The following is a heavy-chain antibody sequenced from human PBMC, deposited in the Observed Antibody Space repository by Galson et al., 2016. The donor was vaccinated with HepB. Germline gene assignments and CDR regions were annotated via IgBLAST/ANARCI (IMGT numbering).Heavy chain of an antibody. CDR1: GGAITSGNYY. D-gene: IGHD3-10*01. CDR3: ARVVLASTTDIIRGVVSTRRDCYGMDV. Sequence: TLSLTCSVSGGAITSGNYYWNWIRQHPGRGLEWIGHTSYSGRSDYSASLRSRVIISPDTSKNQFSLLLTSVTAADTAVYYCARVVLASTTDIIRGVVSTRRDCYGMDVWGQGITVTVSS. V-gene: IGHV4-31*03. J-gene: IGHJ6*02. CDR2: TSYSGRS.